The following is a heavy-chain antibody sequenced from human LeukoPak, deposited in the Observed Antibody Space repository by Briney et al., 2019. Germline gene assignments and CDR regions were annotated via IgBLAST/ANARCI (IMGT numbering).Heavy chain of an antibody. J-gene: IGHJ4*02. CDR2: IYYSGST. D-gene: IGHD3-3*01. CDR1: GGSISPYY. CDR3: AGGGEGFDFLAGLPAFFFDY. V-gene: IGHV4-59*01. Sequence: PSETLSLTCTVSGGSISPYYWSWIRQPPGKGLEWLGYIYYSGSTNYNPSLKSRVTISVDTSKNQFSLKLSSVTAADTAVHYCAGGGEGFDFLAGLPAFFFDYWGQGTLVTVSS.